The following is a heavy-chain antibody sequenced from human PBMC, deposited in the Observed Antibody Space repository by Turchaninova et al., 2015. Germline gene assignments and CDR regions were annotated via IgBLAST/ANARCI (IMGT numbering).Heavy chain of an antibody. CDR2: IHYTGST. Sequence: QLQLQESGPGLVKPSETLSLTVPVSGVPIITNPYYWGLIPQPPGKGLEWSGIIHYTGSTYYNPSLKSRVTISIDTSKNQFSLKLTSVTAADTAVYYCARVDSWYRSWFDPWGQGTLVTVSS. CDR1: GVPIITNPYY. J-gene: IGHJ5*02. V-gene: IGHV4-39*01. D-gene: IGHD6-13*01. CDR3: ARVDSWYRSWFDP.